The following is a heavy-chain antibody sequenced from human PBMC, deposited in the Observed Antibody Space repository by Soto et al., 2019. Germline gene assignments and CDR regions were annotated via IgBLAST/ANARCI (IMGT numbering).Heavy chain of an antibody. J-gene: IGHJ4*02. Sequence: EVQLLESGGGLVQPGGSLRLSCAASGFTFSSYAMSWVRQAPGKGLEWVSAISGSGGSTYYADSVKGRFTISRDNSKNTLYLQMNSLRAEDTAVYYCAKVYDILTGPNRAYDYWGQGTLVTVSS. CDR1: GFTFSSYA. V-gene: IGHV3-23*01. CDR3: AKVYDILTGPNRAYDY. CDR2: ISGSGGST. D-gene: IGHD3-9*01.